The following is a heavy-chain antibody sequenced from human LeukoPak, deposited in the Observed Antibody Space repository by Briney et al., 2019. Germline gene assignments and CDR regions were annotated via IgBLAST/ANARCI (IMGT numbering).Heavy chain of an antibody. CDR3: ARETGYGSGSHYYYGMDV. CDR1: GFTVSSNY. J-gene: IGHJ6*02. V-gene: IGHV3-66*01. D-gene: IGHD3-10*01. Sequence: GGSLRLSCAASGFTVSSNYMSWVRQAPGKGLEWVSVIYSGGSTYYADSVKGRFTISRDNSKNTLYLQMNSLRAEDTAVYYCARETGYGSGSHYYYGMDVWGQGTTVTVSS. CDR2: IYSGGST.